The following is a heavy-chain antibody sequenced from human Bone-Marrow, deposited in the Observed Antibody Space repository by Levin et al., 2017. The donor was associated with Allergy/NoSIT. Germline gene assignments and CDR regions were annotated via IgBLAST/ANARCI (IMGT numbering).Heavy chain of an antibody. J-gene: IGHJ4*02. V-gene: IGHV3-23*01. CDR3: AKDLPYYDILTGPSFDY. Sequence: GGSLRLSCAASGFTFSSYAMSWVRQAPGKGLEWVSAISGSGGSTYYADSVKGRFTISRDNSKNTLYLQMNSLRAEDTAVYYCAKDLPYYDILTGPSFDYWGQGTLVTVSS. D-gene: IGHD3-9*01. CDR2: ISGSGGST. CDR1: GFTFSSYA.